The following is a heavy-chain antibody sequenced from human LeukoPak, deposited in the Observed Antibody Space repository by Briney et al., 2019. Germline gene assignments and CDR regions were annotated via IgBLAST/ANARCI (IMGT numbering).Heavy chain of an antibody. CDR1: GASVTDYY. CDR3: TRGHWGLQS. D-gene: IGHD7-27*01. CDR2: IHHSGSS. V-gene: IGHV4-59*02. Sequence: SETLSLTCTVSGASVTDYYWSWIRQSPGKGLEWISYIHHSGSSDYNPSLRSRVTTSLGTSKNQFSLNLISVTAADTAVYYCTRGHWGLQSWSQGTLVTVSS. J-gene: IGHJ5*02.